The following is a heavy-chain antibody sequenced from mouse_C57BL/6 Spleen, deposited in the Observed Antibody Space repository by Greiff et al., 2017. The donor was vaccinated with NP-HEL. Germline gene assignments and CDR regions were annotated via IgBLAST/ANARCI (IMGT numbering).Heavy chain of an antibody. D-gene: IGHD1-1*01. V-gene: IGHV14-4*01. CDR1: GFNIKDDY. Sequence: DVQLQESGAELVRPGASVKLSCTASGFNIKDDYMHWVKQRPEQGLEWIGWIDPENGDTEYASKFQGKATITADTSSNTAYLQLSSLTSEDTAVYYCTTEYDGSSPWFAYWGQGTLVTVSA. J-gene: IGHJ3*01. CDR2: IDPENGDT. CDR3: TTEYDGSSPWFAY.